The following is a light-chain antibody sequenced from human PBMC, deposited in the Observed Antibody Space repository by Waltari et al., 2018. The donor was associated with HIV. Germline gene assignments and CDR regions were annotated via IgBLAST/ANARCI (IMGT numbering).Light chain of an antibody. J-gene: IGLJ1*01. Sequence: QSVLTQPPSASGSPGQSVTISCTGTSSDVGAYNYVSWYQQHPGKAPKLIIYDVNKRPSGVPNRFFGSKSANTASLTVSGLQADDEAVYYCSSYAGDDLLFVFGTGTKVTV. CDR3: SSYAGDDLLFV. CDR1: SSDVGAYNY. CDR2: DVN. V-gene: IGLV2-8*01.